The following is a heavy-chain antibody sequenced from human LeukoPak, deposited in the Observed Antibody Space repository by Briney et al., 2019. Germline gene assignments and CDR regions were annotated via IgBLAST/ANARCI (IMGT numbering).Heavy chain of an antibody. V-gene: IGHV4-59*08. CDR3: ARHLRFLEWHGDAFDI. D-gene: IGHD3-3*01. CDR1: GGSISSYY. CDR2: IYYSGST. J-gene: IGHJ3*02. Sequence: SETLSLTCIASGGSISSYYWSWIRQPPGKGLEWIGYIYYSGSTNYNPSLKSRVTISVDTSKNQFSLKLSSVTAADTAVYYCARHLRFLEWHGDAFDIWGQGTMVTVSS.